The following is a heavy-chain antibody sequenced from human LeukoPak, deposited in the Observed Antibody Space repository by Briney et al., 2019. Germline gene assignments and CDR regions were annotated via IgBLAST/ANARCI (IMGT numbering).Heavy chain of an antibody. CDR1: GGTFSSYA. CDR2: IIPIFGTA. J-gene: IGHJ4*02. Sequence: SVKVSCKASGGTFSSYAISWVRQAPGQGLEWMGGIIPIFGTANYAQKFQGRVTITADESTSTAYMELSSLRAEDTAVYYCARDMSSSGYYSDYWGQGTLVTVSS. D-gene: IGHD3-22*01. CDR3: ARDMSSSGYYSDY. V-gene: IGHV1-69*01.